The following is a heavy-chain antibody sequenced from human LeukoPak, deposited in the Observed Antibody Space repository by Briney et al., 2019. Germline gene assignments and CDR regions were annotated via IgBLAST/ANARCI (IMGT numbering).Heavy chain of an antibody. CDR3: ARDRLLFRDYYGMDV. Sequence: GGSLRLSCAASGFTFSSHSMSWVRQAPGKGLEWVSFISSSRSYIYYPDSVKGRFTISRDNAKSSLYLQMNSLRAEDTAVYYCARDRLLFRDYYGMDVWGQGTTVVVSS. D-gene: IGHD2-21*01. V-gene: IGHV3-21*01. CDR2: ISSSRSYI. CDR1: GFTFSSHS. J-gene: IGHJ6*02.